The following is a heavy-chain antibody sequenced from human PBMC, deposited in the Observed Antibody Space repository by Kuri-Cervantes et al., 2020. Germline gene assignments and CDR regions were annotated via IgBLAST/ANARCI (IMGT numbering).Heavy chain of an antibody. Sequence: LSLTCAASGFTVSSNYMSWVRQAPGKGLEWVSAISGSGGSTYYADSVKGRFTISRDNSKNTLYLQMNSLRAEDTAVYCCAKSALGAFDIWGQGTMVTVSS. V-gene: IGHV3-23*01. CDR2: ISGSGGST. CDR1: GFTVSSNY. D-gene: IGHD3-16*01. CDR3: AKSALGAFDI. J-gene: IGHJ3*02.